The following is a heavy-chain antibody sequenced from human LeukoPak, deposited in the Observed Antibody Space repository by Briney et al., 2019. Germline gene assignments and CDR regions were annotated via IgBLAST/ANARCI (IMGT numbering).Heavy chain of an antibody. J-gene: IGHJ4*02. Sequence: PSETLSLTCAVYGGSFSGYYWSWIRQPPGKGLEWIGEINHSGSTNYNPSLKSRVTISVDTSKNQFSLKLSSVTAADTAVYYCARRIVFWGGYYDYWGRGTRVTVST. CDR3: ARRIVFWGGYYDY. CDR2: INHSGST. CDR1: GGSFSGYY. V-gene: IGHV4-34*01. D-gene: IGHD3-3*01.